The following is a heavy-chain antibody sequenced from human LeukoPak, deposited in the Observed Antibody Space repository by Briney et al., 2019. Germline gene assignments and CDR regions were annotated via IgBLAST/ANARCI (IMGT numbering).Heavy chain of an antibody. J-gene: IGHJ3*02. V-gene: IGHV4-34*01. Sequence: SETLSLTCAVYGGSFSGYYWSWIRQPPGEGLEWIGEINHSGSTNYNPSLKSRVTISVDTSKNQFSLKLSSVTAADTAVYYCARSGYYYDSSGYSIDAFDIWGQGTMVTVSS. D-gene: IGHD3-22*01. CDR3: ARSGYYYDSSGYSIDAFDI. CDR1: GGSFSGYY. CDR2: INHSGST.